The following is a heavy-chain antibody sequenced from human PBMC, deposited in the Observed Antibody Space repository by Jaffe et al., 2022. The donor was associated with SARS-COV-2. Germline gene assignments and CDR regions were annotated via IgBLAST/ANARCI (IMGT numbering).Heavy chain of an antibody. CDR3: ARSTTARSYFDY. CDR1: GFTFSSYA. Sequence: QVQLVESGGGVVQPGRSLRLSCAASGFTFSSYAMHWVRQAPGKGLEWVAVISYDGSNKYYADSVKGRFTISRDNSKNTLYLQMNSLRAEDTAVYYCARSTTARSYFDYWGQGTLVTVSS. J-gene: IGHJ4*02. V-gene: IGHV3-30-3*01. D-gene: IGHD4-17*01. CDR2: ISYDGSNK.